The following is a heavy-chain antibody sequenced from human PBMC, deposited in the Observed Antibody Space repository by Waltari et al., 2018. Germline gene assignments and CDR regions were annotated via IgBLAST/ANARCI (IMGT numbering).Heavy chain of an antibody. CDR1: GYSFTSYW. J-gene: IGHJ5*02. V-gene: IGHV5-10-1*03. CDR3: ARYPPYYSRIDP. CDR2: IDPIDSDT. Sequence: EVQLVQSGAEVKKPGESLRISCKGSGYSFTSYWISWVRQMPGKGLEWMGRIDPIDSDTNDSPSFQGHVTSSAAKSIRTAYLQWSSLQASDTAMYYCARYPPYYSRIDPWGQGTLVTVSS. D-gene: IGHD6-13*01.